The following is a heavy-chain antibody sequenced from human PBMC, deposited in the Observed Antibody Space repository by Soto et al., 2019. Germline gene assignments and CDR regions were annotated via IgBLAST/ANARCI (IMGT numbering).Heavy chain of an antibody. CDR1: GGTFSSYA. V-gene: IGHV1-46*01. J-gene: IGHJ1*01. D-gene: IGHD3-22*01. CDR3: ARALHYHDAIGNTGYLPY. Sequence: ASVKVSCKASGGTFSSYAISWVRQAPGQGLEWVGLINPSSGSTDYAQKFQGRLTMTSDTSTSTVFMEMNSLGPDDTAVYFCARALHYHDAIGNTGYLPYWGQGTLVTVYS. CDR2: INPSSGST.